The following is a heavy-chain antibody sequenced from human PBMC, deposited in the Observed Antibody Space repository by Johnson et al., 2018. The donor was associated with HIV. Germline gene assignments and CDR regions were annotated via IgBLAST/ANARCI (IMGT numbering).Heavy chain of an antibody. D-gene: IGHD3-16*02. CDR3: AREWGMVTFGGVIPRNAFDI. CDR1: GFIFTNAW. V-gene: IGHV3-15*01. CDR2: IKSKTDGGTT. J-gene: IGHJ3*02. Sequence: VQLVESGGGLVKPGGSLRVSCAASGFIFTNAWMSWVRQAPGKGLEWVGRIKSKTDGGTTDYAAPVKGRFTISRDDSKNTLYLQMNSLKIEDTGVSYCAREWGMVTFGGVIPRNAFDIWGQGTMVTVSS.